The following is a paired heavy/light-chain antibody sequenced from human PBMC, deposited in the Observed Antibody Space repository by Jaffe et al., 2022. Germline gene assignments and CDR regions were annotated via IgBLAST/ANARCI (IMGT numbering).Light chain of an antibody. V-gene: IGKV2-29*02. J-gene: IGKJ4*01. Sequence: DIVMTQTPLSLSVTPGQPASISCKSSQSLLYSDGITYLYWYLQRPGQSPQLLIYEVASRFSGVPDRFSGSGSGTEFTLKISRVEAEDVGVYYCMQGTHFPLTFGGGTKVEI. CDR3: MQGTHFPLT. CDR1: QSLLYSDGITY. CDR2: EVA.
Heavy chain of an antibody. J-gene: IGHJ3*02. CDR2: VQSDETYK. CDR3: AKNLGYCGGGSCAADAFDI. D-gene: IGHD2-15*01. Sequence: QVQLVESGGGVVQPGGSLRLSCAASGFTFSNSGMHWVRQAPGKGPEWVAVVQSDETYKYYADSVKGRFTISRDNSKNTLYLQLNSLRAEDTAMYYCAKNLGYCGGGSCAADAFDIWGQGTMVTVSS. V-gene: IGHV3-30*02. CDR1: GFTFSNSG.